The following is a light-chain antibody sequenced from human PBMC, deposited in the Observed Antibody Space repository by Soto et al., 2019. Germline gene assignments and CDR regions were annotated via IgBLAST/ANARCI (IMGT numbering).Light chain of an antibody. CDR2: GAS. Sequence: ETVMTQSPDTLSVSPGERVTLSCRASQSVSSSLAWYQQKPGQAPRLLIYGASTRATGIPARFSGSGSGTEFTLTISSVQSEDFAVYYCQQYNNWPPYTFGQGTKVDIK. CDR3: QQYNNWPPYT. CDR1: QSVSSS. V-gene: IGKV3-15*01. J-gene: IGKJ2*01.